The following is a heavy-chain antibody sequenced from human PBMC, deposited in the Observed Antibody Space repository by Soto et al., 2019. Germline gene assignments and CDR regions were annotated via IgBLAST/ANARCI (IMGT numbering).Heavy chain of an antibody. Sequence: GGSLRLSCAASGFTFSNAWMSWVRQAPGKGLEWVGRIKSKNVGGTNDYAATVKGRFTISKDESKKTLYLQMNSLKTEDTAVYYCTTDRGYSGYNWGQGTLVTVSS. CDR3: TTDRGYSGYN. CDR2: IKSKNVGGTN. J-gene: IGHJ4*02. D-gene: IGHD5-12*01. V-gene: IGHV3-15*01. CDR1: GFTFSNAW.